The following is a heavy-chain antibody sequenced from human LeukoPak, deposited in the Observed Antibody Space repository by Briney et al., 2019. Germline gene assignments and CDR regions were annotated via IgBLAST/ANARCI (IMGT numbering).Heavy chain of an antibody. J-gene: IGHJ4*02. CDR3: AKGDIVATIPLYYFDY. D-gene: IGHD5-12*01. CDR2: ISYDGSNK. V-gene: IGHV3-30-3*01. CDR1: GFTFSSYA. Sequence: PGRSLRLSCAASGFTFSSYAMHWVRQAPGKGLEWVAVISYDGSNKYYADSVKGRFTISRDNSKNTLYLQMNSLRAEDTAVYYCAKGDIVATIPLYYFDYWGQGTLVTVSS.